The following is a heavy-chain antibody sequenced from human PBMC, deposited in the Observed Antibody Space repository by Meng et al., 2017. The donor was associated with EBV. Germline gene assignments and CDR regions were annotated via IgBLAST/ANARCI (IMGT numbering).Heavy chain of an antibody. J-gene: IGHJ4*02. CDR2: FLPRLGAP. V-gene: IGHV1-69*01. Sequence: QGQWVQSAAEVKKPGSSVKVPCKTSGGPFRYYAISWVRQAPGQGLEWLGGFLPRLGAPNYAQKFHGRVKITADESTSTHYMDLSSLRSEDTAIYYCASESGRGYTPDYWGQGTLVTVSS. CDR1: GGPFRYYA. CDR3: ASESGRGYTPDY. D-gene: IGHD3-10*01.